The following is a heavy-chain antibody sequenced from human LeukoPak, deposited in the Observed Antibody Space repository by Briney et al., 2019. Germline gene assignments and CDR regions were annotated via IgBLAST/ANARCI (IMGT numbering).Heavy chain of an antibody. CDR3: ARWKGYSSSWYRYTHFDY. CDR1: GYTFTGYY. J-gene: IGHJ4*02. D-gene: IGHD6-13*01. Sequence: ASVKVSCKASGYTFTGYYMHWVRQAPGQGLEWMGWINPNSGGTNYAQKFQGRVTMTRDTSISTAYMELSRLRSDDTAVYYCARWKGYSSSWYRYTHFDYWGQGTLVIVSS. CDR2: INPNSGGT. V-gene: IGHV1-2*02.